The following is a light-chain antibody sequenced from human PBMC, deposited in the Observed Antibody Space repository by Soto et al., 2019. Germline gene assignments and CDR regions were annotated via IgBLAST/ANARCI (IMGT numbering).Light chain of an antibody. CDR2: EVS. J-gene: IGLJ3*02. CDR1: SSDVGGYNY. V-gene: IGLV2-14*01. CDR3: QSYDSSLSGSV. Sequence: QSALTQPASVSGSPGQSITISCTGTSSDVGGYNYVSWYQQHPGKAPKLMIYEVSNRPSGVSNRFSGSKSGNTASLTISGLQAEDEADYYCQSYDSSLSGSVFGGGTKLTAL.